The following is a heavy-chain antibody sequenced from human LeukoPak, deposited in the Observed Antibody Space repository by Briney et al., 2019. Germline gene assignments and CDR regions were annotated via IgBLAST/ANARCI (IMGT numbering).Heavy chain of an antibody. D-gene: IGHD3-22*01. CDR2: IYYSGST. J-gene: IGHJ2*01. V-gene: IGHV4-59*01. CDR3: AREKIYIYYNSSGYYHHWYFDL. CDR1: GGSISSYY. Sequence: SETLSLTCTVSGGSISSYYWSWIRQPPGKGLEWIGYIYYSGSTNYNPSLKSRVTISVDTSKNQFSLKLSSVTAADTAVYYCAREKIYIYYNSSGYYHHWYFDLWGRGTLVTVSS.